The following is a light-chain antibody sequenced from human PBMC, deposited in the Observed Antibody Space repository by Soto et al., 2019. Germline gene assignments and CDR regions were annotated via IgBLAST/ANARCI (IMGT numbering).Light chain of an antibody. J-gene: IGKJ5*01. CDR1: QGISSY. V-gene: IGKV1-8*01. CDR3: QQYDYLPIT. Sequence: AIRMTQSPSSFSASTGDRVTITCRASQGISSYLAWYQQKPGKAPKLLIYDASNLDIGVPSRFSGSGSGTHFTFTISSLQPEDFATYYCQQYDYLPITFGQGTRLEIK. CDR2: DAS.